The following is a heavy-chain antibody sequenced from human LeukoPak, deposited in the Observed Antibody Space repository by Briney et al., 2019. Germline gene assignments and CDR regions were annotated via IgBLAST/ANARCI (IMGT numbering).Heavy chain of an antibody. CDR1: GFTFSSYS. J-gene: IGHJ4*02. CDR3: ARPLRGYSGYEDY. Sequence: GGSLRLSCAASGFTFSSYSMNWVRQAPGKGLEWVSYISSSSSTIYYADSVKGRFTISRDNAKNSLYLQMNSLRAEDTAVYYCARPLRGYSGYEDYWGQGTLVTVSS. D-gene: IGHD5-12*01. CDR2: ISSSSSTI. V-gene: IGHV3-48*01.